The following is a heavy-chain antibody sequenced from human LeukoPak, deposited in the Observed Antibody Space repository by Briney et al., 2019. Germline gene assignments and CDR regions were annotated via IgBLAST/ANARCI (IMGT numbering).Heavy chain of an antibody. CDR2: INPNSGGT. Sequence: ASVKVSCKASGYTFTSYGISWVRQAPGQGLEWMGWINPNSGGTNYAQKFQGRVTMTRDTSISTAYMELSRLRSDDTAVYYCARDGLDWYYDILTGYYPDYWGQGTLVTVSS. CDR1: GYTFTSYG. D-gene: IGHD3-9*01. J-gene: IGHJ4*02. V-gene: IGHV1-2*02. CDR3: ARDGLDWYYDILTGYYPDY.